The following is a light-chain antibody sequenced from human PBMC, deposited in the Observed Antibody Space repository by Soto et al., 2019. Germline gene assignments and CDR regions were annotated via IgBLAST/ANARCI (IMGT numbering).Light chain of an antibody. Sequence: QSALTQPASVSGSPGQSITISCTGTSSDVGGYNYVSWYQQHPGKAPKLMIYDVSNRPSGVYNRFSGSKSGNTAPLTISGLQAEDEADYYCSSYTSSSTRVFGTGTKVTVL. CDR3: SSYTSSSTRV. J-gene: IGLJ1*01. V-gene: IGLV2-14*01. CDR2: DVS. CDR1: SSDVGGYNY.